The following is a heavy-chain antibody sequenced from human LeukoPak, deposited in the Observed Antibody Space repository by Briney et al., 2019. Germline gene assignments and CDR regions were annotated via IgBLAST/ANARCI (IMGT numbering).Heavy chain of an antibody. Sequence: GGSLRLSCAASGFTFSSYSMNWVRQAPGNGLEWVSYISSSSSTIYYADSVKGRFTISRDNAKNSLYLQMNSLRAEDTAVYYCATMGRSGYGLLDYWGQGTLVTVSS. V-gene: IGHV3-48*01. J-gene: IGHJ4*02. D-gene: IGHD5-12*01. CDR2: ISSSSSTI. CDR3: ATMGRSGYGLLDY. CDR1: GFTFSSYS.